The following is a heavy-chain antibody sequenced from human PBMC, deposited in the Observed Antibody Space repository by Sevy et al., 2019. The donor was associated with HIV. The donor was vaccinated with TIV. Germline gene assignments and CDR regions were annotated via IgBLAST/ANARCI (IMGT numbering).Heavy chain of an antibody. Sequence: SETLSLTCTVSGGSISSGGYYWSWIRQHPGKGLEWIGYIYYSGSTYYNPSLKSRVTISVDTSKNQFSLKMSSVTAADTAVYYCARGDGYNLDYWGQGTLVNVSS. D-gene: IGHD5-12*01. V-gene: IGHV4-31*03. CDR2: IYYSGST. J-gene: IGHJ4*02. CDR1: GGSISSGGYY. CDR3: ARGDGYNLDY.